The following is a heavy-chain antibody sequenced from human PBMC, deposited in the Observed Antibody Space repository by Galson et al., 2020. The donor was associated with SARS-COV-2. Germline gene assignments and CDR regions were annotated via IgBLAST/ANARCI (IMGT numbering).Heavy chain of an antibody. Sequence: GESLKISCAASGFTFSSYGMHWVRQAPGKGLEWVAVISYDGSNKYYADSVKGRFTISRDNSKNTLYLQMNSLRAEDTAVYYCAKDAQYLDILNGYYIEIQDHHYFYGMEVWGQGTTITVSS. CDR1: GFTFSSYG. V-gene: IGHV3-30*18. J-gene: IGHJ6*02. CDR3: AKDAQYLDILNGYYIEIQDHHYFYGMEV. CDR2: ISYDGSNK. D-gene: IGHD3-9*01.